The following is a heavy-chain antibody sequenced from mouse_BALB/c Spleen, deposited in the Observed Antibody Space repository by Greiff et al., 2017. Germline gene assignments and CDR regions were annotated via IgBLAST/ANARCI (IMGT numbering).Heavy chain of an antibody. CDR1: GYSFTGYF. CDR2: INPYNGDT. CDR3: ARGYGSSYDFDY. D-gene: IGHD1-1*01. V-gene: IGHV1-20*02. J-gene: IGHJ2*01. Sequence: EVQLQQSGPELVKPGASVKISCKASGYSFTGYFMNWVMQSHGKSLEWIGRINPYNGDTFYNQKFKGKATLTVDKSSSTAHMELRSLASEDSAVYYCARGYGSSYDFDYWGQGTTLTVSS.